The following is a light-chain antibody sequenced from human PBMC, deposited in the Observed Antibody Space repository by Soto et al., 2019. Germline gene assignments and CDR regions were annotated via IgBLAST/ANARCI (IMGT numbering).Light chain of an antibody. CDR1: QSVSSS. J-gene: IGKJ1*01. CDR2: DAS. V-gene: IGKV3-11*01. Sequence: EIVLTQSPATLSLSPGERATLSCRASQSVSSSLAWYQQKPGQAPRLLIYDASNSATGIPDRFSGSGSGTDFTLTISSLEPEDFAAYDWHHRSNWPRTFGQGTKVEIK. CDR3: HHRSNWPRT.